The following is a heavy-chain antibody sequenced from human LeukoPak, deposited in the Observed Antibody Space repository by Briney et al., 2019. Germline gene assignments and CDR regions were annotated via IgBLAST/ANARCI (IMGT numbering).Heavy chain of an antibody. CDR2: INHSGRT. Sequence: SETLSLTCAVYGGSFSGYYWSWIREPPGQGLEWIGEINHSGRTNYNPSLQSRVTISVDTSKNQFRLKLSSVTAADTAVYYCARGAPMVRGVRDWYFDLWGGGTLVTASS. D-gene: IGHD3-10*01. J-gene: IGHJ2*01. CDR3: ARGAPMVRGVRDWYFDL. V-gene: IGHV4-34*01. CDR1: GGSFSGYY.